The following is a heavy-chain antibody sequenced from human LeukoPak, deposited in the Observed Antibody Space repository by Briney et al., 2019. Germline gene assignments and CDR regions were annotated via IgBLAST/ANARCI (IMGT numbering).Heavy chain of an antibody. CDR3: ASTFQGNFDY. V-gene: IGHV4-59*01. Sequence: KSSETLSLTCSVSGGSISSYYWNWIRQPPGKELEGIGYIYYSGSTKYNPSLKSRVTISVDTSKHQFSLKLSSVTAADTVVYCCASTFQGNFDYWGQGTLVTVSS. D-gene: IGHD2/OR15-2a*01. J-gene: IGHJ4*02. CDR1: GGSISSYY. CDR2: IYYSGST.